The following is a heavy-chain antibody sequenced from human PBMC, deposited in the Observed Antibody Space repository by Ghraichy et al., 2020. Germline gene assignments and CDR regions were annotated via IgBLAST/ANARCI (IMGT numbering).Heavy chain of an antibody. D-gene: IGHD3/OR15-3a*01. V-gene: IGHV4-61*01. Sequence: SETLSLTCSVSGGSVSSGSYYWNWIRQSPGKGLEWIGYIYYSGSTKYNSSLKSRVTMSVDTSKNQFSLKLSSVTAADTAVYYCATVPHYQTSDFPSWGQGTLVTVSS. J-gene: IGHJ5*02. CDR1: GGSVSSGSYY. CDR3: ATVPHYQTSDFPS. CDR2: IYYSGST.